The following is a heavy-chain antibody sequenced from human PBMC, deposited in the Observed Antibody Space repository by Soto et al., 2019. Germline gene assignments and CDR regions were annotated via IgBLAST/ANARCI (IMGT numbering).Heavy chain of an antibody. V-gene: IGHV1-46*01. CDR3: ARGFIAVAGMRSLFDGDH. D-gene: IGHD6-19*01. J-gene: IGHJ4*02. CDR1: GYTFTSYY. Sequence: QVQLVQSGAEVKKPGASVKVSCKASGYTFTSYYIHWVRQAPGQGLEWMGIINPSGGSTSYAQKFLGRVTLTRDTSTSTVYMELSSLRSEDTAVYYCARGFIAVAGMRSLFDGDHWGQGTLVTVSS. CDR2: INPSGGST.